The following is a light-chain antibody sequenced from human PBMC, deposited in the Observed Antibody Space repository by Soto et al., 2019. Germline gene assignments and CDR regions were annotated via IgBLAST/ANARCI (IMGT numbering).Light chain of an antibody. V-gene: IGLV2-8*01. CDR2: EVS. J-gene: IGLJ1*01. CDR3: SSYAGSNNLV. CDR1: SSDVGDYNY. Sequence: QSVLTQPPSASGSPGQSVTISCTGTSSDVGDYNYVSWYQHHPGKAPKLMIYEVSKRPSGVPDRFSGSKSGNTASLTVSGLQAEDEADYYCSSYAGSNNLVFGTGTKLTVL.